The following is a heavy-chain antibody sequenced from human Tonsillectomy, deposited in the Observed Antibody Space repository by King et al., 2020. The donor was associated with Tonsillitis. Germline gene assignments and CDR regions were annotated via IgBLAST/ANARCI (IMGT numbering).Heavy chain of an antibody. CDR3: ARVVDPYNWFDP. Sequence: LTLKESGPALVKPTQTLTLTCTFSGFSLSTSGMCVSWIRQPPGKALEWLALIDWVVVKYYSTSLNTRLTISKDTSKNQVVLTMTNMDPVDTATYYCARVVDPYNWFDPWGQGTLVTVSS. CDR1: GFSLSTSGMC. V-gene: IGHV2-70*01. J-gene: IGHJ5*02. CDR2: IDWVVVK. D-gene: IGHD3-9*01.